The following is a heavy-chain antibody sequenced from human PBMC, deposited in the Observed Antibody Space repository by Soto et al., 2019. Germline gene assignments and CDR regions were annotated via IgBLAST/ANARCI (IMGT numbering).Heavy chain of an antibody. CDR2: MNPNSGNT. CDR3: ARAYTWGVAVAGM. D-gene: IGHD6-19*01. V-gene: IGHV1-8*01. CDR1: GYTFTSFD. J-gene: IGHJ4*02. Sequence: QVQLVQSGAEVKKPGASVKVSCKASGYTFTSFDINWLRQATGQGLEWMGWMNPNSGNTGYAQKFQGRVTMTRNTSKSTAYMELSSLRSEDTAVYYCARAYTWGVAVAGMWGQGTLVTVSS.